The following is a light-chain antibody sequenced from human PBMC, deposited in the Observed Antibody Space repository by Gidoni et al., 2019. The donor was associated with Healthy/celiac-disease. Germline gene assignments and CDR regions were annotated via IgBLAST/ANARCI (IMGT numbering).Light chain of an antibody. Sequence: DIVMTQSPDSLAVSLGERATINCKSSQSVFYSSNNKNYLAWYQQKPGQPPKLLIYWASTRESGVPDRFGGGGSGTDFTLTISSLQAEDVAVYYCQQYYSTLGGTFXQXTKVEIK. CDR2: WAS. J-gene: IGKJ1*01. CDR1: QSVFYSSNNKNY. CDR3: QQYYSTLGGT. V-gene: IGKV4-1*01.